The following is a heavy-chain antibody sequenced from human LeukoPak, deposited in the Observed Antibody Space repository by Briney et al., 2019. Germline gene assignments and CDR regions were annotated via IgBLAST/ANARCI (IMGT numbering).Heavy chain of an antibody. D-gene: IGHD3-10*01. CDR1: GFPFSSHA. J-gene: IGHJ5*02. Sequence: GGSLRLSCAASGFPFSSHAMSWVRQAPGKGLEWVSAISGSGGSTYYADSVKGRFTISRDNSKNTLYLQMNSLRAEDTAVYYCAKLGFGEFYNWFDPWGQGTLVTVSS. V-gene: IGHV3-23*01. CDR2: ISGSGGST. CDR3: AKLGFGEFYNWFDP.